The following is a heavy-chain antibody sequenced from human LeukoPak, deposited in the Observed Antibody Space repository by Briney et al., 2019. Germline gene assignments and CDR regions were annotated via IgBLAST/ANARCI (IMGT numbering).Heavy chain of an antibody. V-gene: IGHV3-21*01. CDR1: GFIFTNYN. D-gene: IGHD3-3*01. CDR3: VKDTIFTVDSFDY. CDR2: ISGGSTYI. Sequence: GGSLRLSCAASGFIFTNYNLNWVRQAPGKGLEWISSISGGSTYIYYADSVRGRFTISRDNAKNSVYLQMNSLRGEDTAVYYCVKDTIFTVDSFDYWGQGTLVTVSS. J-gene: IGHJ4*02.